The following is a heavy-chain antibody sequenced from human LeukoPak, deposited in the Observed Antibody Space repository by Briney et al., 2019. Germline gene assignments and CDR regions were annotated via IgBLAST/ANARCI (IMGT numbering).Heavy chain of an antibody. Sequence: ASVKVSCKASGYTFTDYFMHWVRQAPGQGLEWMGWINPNSGGTNYAQKFQGRVTMTRDTSISTAYMELSRLRSDDTAVYYCARRVSGYSYGAYYFDYWGQETLATVSS. CDR2: INPNSGGT. D-gene: IGHD5-18*01. J-gene: IGHJ4*02. V-gene: IGHV1-2*02. CDR3: ARRVSGYSYGAYYFDY. CDR1: GYTFTDYF.